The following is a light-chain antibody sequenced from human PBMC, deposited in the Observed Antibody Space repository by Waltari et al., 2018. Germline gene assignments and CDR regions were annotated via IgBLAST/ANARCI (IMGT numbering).Light chain of an antibody. CDR1: SSDVGAYKY. V-gene: IGLV2-14*03. J-gene: IGLJ1*01. CDR3: SSYTTNSTYV. Sequence: QSALTQPASVSGSPGQSITISCTGSSSDVGAYKYVSWCQQHPGKAPKLLIYDVSERPSGVSNRFSASKSGNTASLTSSGLQAEDDADYYCSSYTTNSTYVFGTGTKVTVL. CDR2: DVS.